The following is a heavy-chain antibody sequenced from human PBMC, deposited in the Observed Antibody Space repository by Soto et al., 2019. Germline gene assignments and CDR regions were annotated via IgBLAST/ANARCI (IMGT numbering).Heavy chain of an antibody. CDR2: ISGSGGST. Sequence: WGSLRLSCAASGFTFSSYAMSWVRQAPGKGLEWVSAISGSGGSTYYADSVKGRFTISRDNSKNTLYLQMNSLRAEDTAVYYCAKRGDSSGYYYGMDVWGQGTTVTVS. D-gene: IGHD3-22*01. V-gene: IGHV3-23*01. J-gene: IGHJ6*02. CDR1: GFTFSSYA. CDR3: AKRGDSSGYYYGMDV.